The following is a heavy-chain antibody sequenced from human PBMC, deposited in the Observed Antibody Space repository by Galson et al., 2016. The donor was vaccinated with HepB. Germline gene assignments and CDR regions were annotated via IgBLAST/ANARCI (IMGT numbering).Heavy chain of an antibody. D-gene: IGHD3-22*01. Sequence: AEVKKPGEXLRISCKGSGYXFTSYWISWVRQMPGKGLEWMGRIDPSDSYTNYSPSFQGHITISADKSISTAYPTWRILKASDTAMFYCAKQPHYYETSGHGGYWXQGTLVTVTS. CDR3: AKQPHYYETSGHGGY. CDR2: IDPSDSYT. V-gene: IGHV5-10-1*01. J-gene: IGHJ4*02. CDR1: GYXFTSYW.